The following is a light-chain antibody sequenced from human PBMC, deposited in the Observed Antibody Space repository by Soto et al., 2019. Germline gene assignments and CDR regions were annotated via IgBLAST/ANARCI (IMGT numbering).Light chain of an antibody. Sequence: QSALTQPASVSGSPGQSITISCTGTSSDVGGYNNVSWYQQHPGKAPRLMIYEVSNRPSGVSNRFSGSKSGNTASLTISGFQAEDEADYYCSSYTSSSAIVFGGGTQLTVL. V-gene: IGLV2-14*01. CDR1: SSDVGGYNN. CDR2: EVS. J-gene: IGLJ3*02. CDR3: SSYTSSSAIV.